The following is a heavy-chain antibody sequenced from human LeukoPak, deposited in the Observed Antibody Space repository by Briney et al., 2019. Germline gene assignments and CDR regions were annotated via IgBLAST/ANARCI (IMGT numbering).Heavy chain of an antibody. J-gene: IGHJ4*02. CDR2: IYSGGST. V-gene: IGHV3-66*02. CDR3: ARGGYRLSVTFDY. CDR1: GFTVSSNY. D-gene: IGHD5-18*01. Sequence: GGSLRLSCAASGFTVSSNYMSWVRQAPGKVLEWVSVIYSGGSTYYADSVKGRFTISRDTSKNTLYLQMNSLRAEDTAVYYCARGGYRLSVTFDYWGQGTLVTVSS.